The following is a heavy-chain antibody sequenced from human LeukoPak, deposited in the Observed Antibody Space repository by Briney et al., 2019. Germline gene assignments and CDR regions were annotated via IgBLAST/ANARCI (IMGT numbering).Heavy chain of an antibody. CDR2: IYYSGST. V-gene: IGHV4-31*03. J-gene: IGHJ4*02. CDR3: ARGEVGEATDY. CDR1: GGSISSGGYY. Sequence: PSQTLSFTCTVSGGSISSGGYYWSWIRQHPGKGLEWIGYIYYSGSTYYNPSLKSRVTISVDTSKNQFSLKLSSVTAADTAVYYCARGEVGEATDYWGQGTLVTVSS. D-gene: IGHD3-16*01.